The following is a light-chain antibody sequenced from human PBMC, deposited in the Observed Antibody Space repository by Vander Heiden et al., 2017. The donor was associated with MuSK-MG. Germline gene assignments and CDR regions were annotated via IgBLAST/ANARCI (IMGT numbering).Light chain of an antibody. V-gene: IGKV3-20*01. CDR3: QQYLSPPWT. CDR2: GAS. Sequence: EIVLTQSPGTLSLSPGARATLSCRASQSLSSSNLAWYQQKPGQAPRVLIYGASGRAAGVPDRFSGSGSGIDFTLTISRLEPEDFAVYYCQQYLSPPWTFGQGTKVEI. J-gene: IGKJ1*01. CDR1: QSLSSSN.